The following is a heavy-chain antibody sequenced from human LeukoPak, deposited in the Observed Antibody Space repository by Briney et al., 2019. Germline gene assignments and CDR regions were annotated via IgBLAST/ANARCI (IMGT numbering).Heavy chain of an antibody. D-gene: IGHD3-10*01. CDR1: GGSISSYY. V-gene: IGHV4-59*01. CDR2: IYYSGST. Sequence: PSETLSLTCTVSGGSISSYYWSWIRQPPGKGVEWIGYIYYSGSTNYNPSLKSRVIISVGTSKNQFSLKLSSVTAADTAVYYCALRDYYGSGSYAYWGQGTLVTVSS. J-gene: IGHJ4*02. CDR3: ALRDYYGSGSYAY.